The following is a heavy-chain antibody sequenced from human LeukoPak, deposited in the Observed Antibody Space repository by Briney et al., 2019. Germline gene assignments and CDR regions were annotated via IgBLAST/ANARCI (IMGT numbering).Heavy chain of an antibody. CDR1: GGSISSYY. CDR3: ARVSGYSYGWGAFDI. V-gene: IGHV4-59*01. CDR2: IYYSGST. D-gene: IGHD5-18*01. J-gene: IGHJ3*02. Sequence: PSETLSLTCTVSGGSISSYYWSWIRQPPGKGLEWIGYIYYSGSTNYNPSLKSRVTISVDTSKNQFSLKLSSVTAADTAVYYCARVSGYSYGWGAFDIWGQGTMVTVSS.